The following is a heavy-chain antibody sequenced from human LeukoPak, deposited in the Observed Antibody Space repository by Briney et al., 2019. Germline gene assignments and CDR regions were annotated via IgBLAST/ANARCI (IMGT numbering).Heavy chain of an antibody. D-gene: IGHD6-6*01. Sequence: PSETLSLTCAVYGGSFSGYYWSWIRQPPGKGLEWIGEINHSGSTNYNPSLKSRVTISVDTSKNQFSLKLSSVTAADTAVYYCARVRAARLYYYYYYMDVWGKGTTVTVSS. J-gene: IGHJ6*03. V-gene: IGHV4-34*01. CDR1: GGSFSGYY. CDR2: INHSGST. CDR3: ARVRAARLYYYYYYMDV.